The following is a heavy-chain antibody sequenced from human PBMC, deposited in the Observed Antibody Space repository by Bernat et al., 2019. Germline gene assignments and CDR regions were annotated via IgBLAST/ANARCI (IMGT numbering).Heavy chain of an antibody. CDR2: IDPRYSYT. CDR1: GYSFTSYW. D-gene: IGHD3-10*01. V-gene: IGHV5-10-1*03. Sequence: EVQLVQSGAEVKKPGESLRISCKVSGYSFTSYWISWVREMPGKGLEWMGRIDPRYSYTNYSPSFQGHVTISADKSISTAYMQWSSLKASDTAMYYCARREEGRTGDTMDVWGQGTTVTVSS. CDR3: ARREEGRTGDTMDV. J-gene: IGHJ6*02.